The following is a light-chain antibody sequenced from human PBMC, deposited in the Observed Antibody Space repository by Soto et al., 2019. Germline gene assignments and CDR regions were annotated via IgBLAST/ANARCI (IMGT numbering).Light chain of an antibody. V-gene: IGKV3-20*01. CDR2: DAS. J-gene: IGKJ4*01. CDR3: QQYTVWPFT. Sequence: EIVLTQSPGTLSLAPGERATLSCRASQTVSTNYLAWYQQKPGQAPRLVIYDASSRATGIPERFSGSGSGTEFTLTISSLQSEDFAVYYCQQYTVWPFTFGGGTKVEIK. CDR1: QTVSTNY.